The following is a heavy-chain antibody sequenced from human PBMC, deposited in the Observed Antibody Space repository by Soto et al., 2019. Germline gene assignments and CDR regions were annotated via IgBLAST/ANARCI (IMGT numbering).Heavy chain of an antibody. J-gene: IGHJ3*01. D-gene: IGHD3-22*01. CDR3: AKDAGYDSVAPDAFDL. CDR2: ISSRGDKK. CDR1: GFSFSTYA. V-gene: IGHV3-23*01. Sequence: PGGSLRLSCVGSGFSFSTYATAWVRQAPGKGLEWVSVISSRGDKKYYSDSVKGRFTVSRDNSKNTPSLQMNSLRAEDTALYYCAKDAGYDSVAPDAFDLWGQGTMVTVSS.